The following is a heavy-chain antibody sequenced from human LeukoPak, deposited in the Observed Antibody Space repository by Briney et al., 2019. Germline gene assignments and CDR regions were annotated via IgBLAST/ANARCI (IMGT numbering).Heavy chain of an antibody. V-gene: IGHV3-21*01. D-gene: IGHD1-20*01. Sequence: GGSLRLSCAASGFTFSSYSMNWVRQAPGKGLEWVSSISSSSSYIYYADAVKGRFTISRDNAKNSLYLQMNSLRAEDTAVYYCASGITDDAFDIWGQGTMVTVSS. CDR3: ASGITDDAFDI. CDR2: ISSSSSYI. J-gene: IGHJ3*02. CDR1: GFTFSSYS.